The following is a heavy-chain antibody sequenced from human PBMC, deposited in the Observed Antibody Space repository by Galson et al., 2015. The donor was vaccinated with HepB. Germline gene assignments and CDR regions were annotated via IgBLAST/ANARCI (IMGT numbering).Heavy chain of an antibody. CDR2: ISSSSSSI. J-gene: IGHJ4*02. D-gene: IGHD3-22*01. CDR3: TRDYYDSSGYFDY. V-gene: IGHV3-48*04. CDR1: GFTFSSFS. Sequence: SLRLSCAASGFTFSSFSMNWVRQAPGKGLEWVSYISSSSSSIYYADSVKGRFTISRGNARNSLYLQMNSLRAEDTAVYYCTRDYYDSSGYFDYWGQGTLVTVSS.